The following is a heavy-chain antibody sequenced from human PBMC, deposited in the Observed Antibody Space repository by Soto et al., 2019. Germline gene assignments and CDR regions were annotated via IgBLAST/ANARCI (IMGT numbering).Heavy chain of an antibody. CDR2: ISGSGGST. CDR1: GFTFSSYA. D-gene: IGHD6-6*01. V-gene: IGHV3-23*01. CDR3: AKDPEDIAARPTDDY. Sequence: LRLSCSASGFTFSSYAMSWVRQAPGKGLEWVSAISGSGGSTYYADSVKGRFTISRDNSKNTLYLQMNSLRAEDTAVYYCAKDPEDIAARPTDDYWGQGTLVTVSS. J-gene: IGHJ4*02.